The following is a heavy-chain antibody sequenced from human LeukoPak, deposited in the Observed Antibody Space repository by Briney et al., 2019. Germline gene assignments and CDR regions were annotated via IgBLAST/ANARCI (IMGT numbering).Heavy chain of an antibody. D-gene: IGHD4-17*01. CDR3: ATDLSVTTPGVDY. CDR2: FDPEDGET. V-gene: IGHV1-24*01. J-gene: IGHJ4*02. Sequence: GCSVQVSCKVSGYTLTELSMHWVRPAPGKGLEWMGGFDPEDGETIYAQQFQGTVTMTEDTSTDTAYMELSSLRSEDTAVYYCATDLSVTTPGVDYWGQGSLATVSS. CDR1: GYTLTELS.